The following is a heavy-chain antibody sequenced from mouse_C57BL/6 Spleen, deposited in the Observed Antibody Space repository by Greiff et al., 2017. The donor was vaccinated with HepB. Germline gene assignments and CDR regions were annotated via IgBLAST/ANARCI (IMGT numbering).Heavy chain of an antibody. J-gene: IGHJ4*01. V-gene: IGHV6-3*01. CDR3: TVGVYYAMDY. Sequence: EVQLQQSGGGLVQPGGSMKLSCVASGFTFSNYWMNWVRQSPEKGLEWVAQIRLKSDNYATHYAESVKGRFTISRDDSKSSVYLQMNNLRAEDTGIYYCTVGVYYAMDYWGQGTSVTVSS. CDR2: IRLKSDNYAT. CDR1: GFTFSNYW.